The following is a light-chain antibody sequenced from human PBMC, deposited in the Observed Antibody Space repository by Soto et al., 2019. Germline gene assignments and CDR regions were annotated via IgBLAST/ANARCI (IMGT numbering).Light chain of an antibody. CDR1: SSDVGGYNY. CDR3: SSYTGSNNHVV. CDR2: EVS. V-gene: IGLV2-8*01. Sequence: QSVLTQPPSASGSPGQSVTISCTGTSSDVGGYNYVSWYQHHPDKAPRLMIYEVSKRPSGVPDRFSGSKSGNTASLTVSGLQAEDEGDYYCSSYTGSNNHVVFGGGTQLTVL. J-gene: IGLJ2*01.